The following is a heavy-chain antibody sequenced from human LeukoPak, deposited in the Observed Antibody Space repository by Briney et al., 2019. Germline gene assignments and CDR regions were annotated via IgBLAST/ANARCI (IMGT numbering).Heavy chain of an antibody. V-gene: IGHV4-38-2*02. J-gene: IGHJ4*02. D-gene: IGHD3-16*01. CDR2: FCLGRDT. Sequence: SETLSLTCTVSGDSVTNDFFWGWVRQPPGKELEWIGSFCLGRDTYYRPSLKSRVTISVDTSKNQFSLNLNSVTTADTAVYYCARWASISRQPGGFFDHWGQGTLVTVSS. CDR1: GDSVTNDFF. CDR3: ARWASISRQPGGFFDH.